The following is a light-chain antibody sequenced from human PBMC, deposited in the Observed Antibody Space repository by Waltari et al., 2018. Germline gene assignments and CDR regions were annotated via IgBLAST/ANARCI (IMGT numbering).Light chain of an antibody. CDR3: GTWDSSLSAVV. CDR1: SPNTGNNV. V-gene: IGLV1-51*01. J-gene: IGLJ2*01. Sequence: QSVFTQPPSVSAAPGQQVTIPCSGRSPNTGNNVVSWYPQFPGTAPKLLIYDNNKRPSGSPDRFSGSKSDTSATLGITGLQTGDEADYYCGTWDSSLSAVVFGGGTKLTVL. CDR2: DNN.